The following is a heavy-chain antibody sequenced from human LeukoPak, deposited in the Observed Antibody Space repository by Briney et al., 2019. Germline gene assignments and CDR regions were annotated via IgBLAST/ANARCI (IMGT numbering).Heavy chain of an antibody. V-gene: IGHV3-20*01. CDR1: GFTLDDSG. CDR2: INWNAGST. D-gene: IGHD2-15*01. Sequence: PGPSLTLSCAAAGFTLDDSGMGSARHPPGNGMGWVSGINWNAGSTAYADSVKGRFTISRDNAKNSLYLQMNSLRAEDTALYHCARERGGYCSGGSCYGAIVAFDIWGQGTMVTVSS. J-gene: IGHJ3*02. CDR3: ARERGGYCSGGSCYGAIVAFDI.